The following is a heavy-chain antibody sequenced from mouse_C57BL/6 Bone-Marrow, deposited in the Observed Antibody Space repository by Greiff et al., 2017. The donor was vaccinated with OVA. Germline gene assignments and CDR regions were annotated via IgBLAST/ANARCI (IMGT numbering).Heavy chain of an antibody. CDR2: IRSKSNNYAT. V-gene: IGHV10-1*01. CDR3: VSPLYLFAY. Sequence: EVKVEESGGGLVQPKGSLKLSCAASGFSFNTYAMNWVRQAPGKGLEWVARIRSKSNNYATYYADSVKDRFTISRDDSESMLYLQMNNLKTEDTAMYYCVSPLYLFAYWGQGTLVTVSA. D-gene: IGHD5-5*01. CDR1: GFSFNTYA. J-gene: IGHJ3*01.